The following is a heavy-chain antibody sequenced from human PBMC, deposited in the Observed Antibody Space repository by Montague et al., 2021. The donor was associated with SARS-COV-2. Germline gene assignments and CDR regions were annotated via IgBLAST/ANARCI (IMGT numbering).Heavy chain of an antibody. CDR1: GGFISDSYY. Sequence: SETLSLTCIVSGGFISDSYYWAWIRQAPGKGLEWLGSLYRSGSVYSNPSLKSRVSISVDKSKNHFSLRLTSATAAETAVYYCVRGAEEGHFAMDVWGQGTTVTVSS. CDR2: LYRSGSV. CDR3: VRGAEEGHFAMDV. D-gene: IGHD3-10*01. V-gene: IGHV4-39*02. J-gene: IGHJ6*02.